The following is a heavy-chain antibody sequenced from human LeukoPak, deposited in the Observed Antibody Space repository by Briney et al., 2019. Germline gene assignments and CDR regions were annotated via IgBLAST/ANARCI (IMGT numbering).Heavy chain of an antibody. CDR3: ARDQVVATIWIDC. J-gene: IGHJ4*02. CDR2: IRSKAYGGTT. CDR1: GFTFGDYA. Sequence: GGSLRLSCTASGFTFGDYAMSWVRQAPGKGLEWVGFIRSKAYGGTTEYAASVKGRFTISRDDSKSIAYLQMNSLTAEDTAVYYCARDQVVATIWIDCWGQGTLVTVSS. D-gene: IGHD5-12*01. V-gene: IGHV3-49*04.